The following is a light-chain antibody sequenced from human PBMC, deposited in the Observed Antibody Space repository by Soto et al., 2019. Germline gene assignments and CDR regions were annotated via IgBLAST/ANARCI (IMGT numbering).Light chain of an antibody. Sequence: EIVMTQSPATLSVSPGERATLSSRASQSVSSNLAWYQQKPGQAPRLLIYAASTRATGIPARFSGSGSGTEFTLTISSLQSEDFAVYYCQQYNNWPPWTFGHGTKVEIK. V-gene: IGKV3-15*01. CDR2: AAS. CDR1: QSVSSN. J-gene: IGKJ1*01. CDR3: QQYNNWPPWT.